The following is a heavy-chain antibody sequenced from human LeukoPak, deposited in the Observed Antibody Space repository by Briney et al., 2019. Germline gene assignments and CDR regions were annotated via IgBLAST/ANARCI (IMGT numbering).Heavy chain of an antibody. CDR1: GFAFSSFE. Sequence: GSLTLSCAASGFAFSSFEMNWVRQAPRKGLKLDSYISRSGDTIYYADSVKGRFTISRDNAKNSLYLQMNSLRAEDTAVYYCARNSIVVADDAFDIWGQGTMVTVSS. J-gene: IGHJ3*02. D-gene: IGHD2-15*01. V-gene: IGHV3-48*03. CDR2: ISRSGDTI. CDR3: ARNSIVVADDAFDI.